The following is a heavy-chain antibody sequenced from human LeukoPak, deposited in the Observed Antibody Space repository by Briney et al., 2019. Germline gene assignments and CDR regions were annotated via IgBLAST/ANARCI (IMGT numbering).Heavy chain of an antibody. CDR1: GGSFSGYY. D-gene: IGHD5-12*01. CDR3: ARNSGPHLDY. Sequence: SETLSLTCAVYGGSFSGYYWSWIRQPPGKGLEWIGEINHSGSTNYNPSLKSRVTISVDTSKNQFSLKLSSVTAADTAVYYCARNSGPHLDYWGQGTLVTVSS. J-gene: IGHJ4*02. V-gene: IGHV4-34*01. CDR2: INHSGST.